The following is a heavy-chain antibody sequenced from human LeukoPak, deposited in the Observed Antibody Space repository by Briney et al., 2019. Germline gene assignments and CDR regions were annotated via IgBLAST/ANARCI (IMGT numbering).Heavy chain of an antibody. CDR1: GGSISSGDYY. D-gene: IGHD2-2*02. Sequence: PSETLSLTCTVSGGSISSGDYYWSWIRQPPGKGLEWIGYIYYSGSTCYNPSLKSRVTISVDTSKNQFSLKLSSVTAADTAVYYCARVVVPAAIIDYWGQGTLVTVSS. J-gene: IGHJ4*02. V-gene: IGHV4-30-4*01. CDR3: ARVVVPAAIIDY. CDR2: IYYSGST.